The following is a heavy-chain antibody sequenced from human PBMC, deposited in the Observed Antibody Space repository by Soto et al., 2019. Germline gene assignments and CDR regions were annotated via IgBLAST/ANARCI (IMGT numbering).Heavy chain of an antibody. Sequence: QVQLVQSGAEMKKPGASVKVSCKASGYTFTSYAIHWVRQAPGQRLEWMGWINAGNGNTKYSQSFQGRVTITSDTSASTAFVEVSSLRSEDTAVYYCARDHESYYGMDVWGQGTTVTVSS. CDR2: INAGNGNT. CDR1: GYTFTSYA. J-gene: IGHJ6*02. CDR3: ARDHESYYGMDV. V-gene: IGHV1-3*01.